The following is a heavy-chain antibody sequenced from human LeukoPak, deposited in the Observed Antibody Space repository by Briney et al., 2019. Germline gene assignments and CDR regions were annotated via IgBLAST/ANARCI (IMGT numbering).Heavy chain of an antibody. J-gene: IGHJ4*02. D-gene: IGHD1-26*01. CDR3: TRDSRGWELLYNY. V-gene: IGHV3-49*04. CDR2: IRSKAYGGTT. CDR1: GFTFSSYA. Sequence: GGSLRLSCAASGFTFSSYAMSWVRQAPGKGLEWVGFIRSKAYGGTTEYAASVKGRFTISRDDSKSIAYLQMNSLKTEDTAVYYCTRDSRGWELLYNYWGQGTLVTVSS.